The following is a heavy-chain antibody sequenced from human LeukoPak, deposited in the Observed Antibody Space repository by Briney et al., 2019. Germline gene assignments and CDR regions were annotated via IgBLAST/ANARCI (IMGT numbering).Heavy chain of an antibody. CDR2: ISTSSTYI. D-gene: IGHD3-10*01. CDR3: AREAGSGSYYIEY. V-gene: IGHV3-21*01. J-gene: IGHJ4*02. CDR1: GFTFNCCS. Sequence: QPGGSLRLSCAASGFTFNCCSMSWVRQAPGKGLEWVSSISTSSTYIYYADSVKGRFTISRDNAKNSLYLQMNSLRAEDTAVYYCAREAGSGSYYIEYWGQGTLVTVSS.